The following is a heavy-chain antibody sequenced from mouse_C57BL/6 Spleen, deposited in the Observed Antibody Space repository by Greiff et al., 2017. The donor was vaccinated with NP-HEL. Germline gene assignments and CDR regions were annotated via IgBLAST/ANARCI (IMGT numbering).Heavy chain of an antibody. D-gene: IGHD2-1*01. CDR2: IYPRSGNT. Sequence: VQLQQSGAELARPGASVKLSCKASGYTFTSYGISWVKQRTGQGLEWIGEIYPRSGNTYYNEKFKGKATLTADKSSSTAYMELRSLTSEDSAVYFCAREGDYGNYGAWFAYWGQGTLVTVSA. J-gene: IGHJ3*01. CDR1: GYTFTSYG. CDR3: AREGDYGNYGAWFAY. V-gene: IGHV1-81*01.